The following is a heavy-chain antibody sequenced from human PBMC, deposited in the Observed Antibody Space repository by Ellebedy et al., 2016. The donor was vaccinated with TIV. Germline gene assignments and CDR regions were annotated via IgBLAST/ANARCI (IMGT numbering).Heavy chain of an antibody. V-gene: IGHV3-9*01. CDR2: ISWNSGSI. CDR3: AKVLYSNYGGSFDY. CDR1: GFTFSDYY. J-gene: IGHJ4*02. Sequence: GGSLRLXXAASGFTFSDYYMSWIRQAPGKGLEWVSGISWNSGSIGYADSVKGRFTISRDNAKNSLYLQMNSLRAEDTALYYCAKVLYSNYGGSFDYWGQGTLVTVSS. D-gene: IGHD4-11*01.